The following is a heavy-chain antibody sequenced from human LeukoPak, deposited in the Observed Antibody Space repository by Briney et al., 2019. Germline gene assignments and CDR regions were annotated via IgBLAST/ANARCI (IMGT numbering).Heavy chain of an antibody. CDR1: GFSFGTYG. CDR3: ARDAGSGYFDY. CDR2: ISASSSTI. D-gene: IGHD6-19*01. Sequence: GGSLRLSCAASGFSFGTYGMNWVRQAPGKGLEWVSYISASSSTIYYADSVKGRFTISRDNAKNSLYLQVNSLRDEDTAVYYCARDAGSGYFDYWGQGTLVTVSS. J-gene: IGHJ4*02. V-gene: IGHV3-48*02.